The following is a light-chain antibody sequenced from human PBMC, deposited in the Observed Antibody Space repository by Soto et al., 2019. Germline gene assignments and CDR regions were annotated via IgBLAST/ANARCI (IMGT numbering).Light chain of an antibody. CDR3: QHYKRYPYS. V-gene: IGKV1-5*03. J-gene: IGKJ2*03. CDR1: QNINTW. Sequence: DIQMTQSPSTLSASVGDRVAITCRASQNINTWLAWYQQKPGTAPKLLISKASSLGSGVQSRFSGNGSETEFTLTISSLQPDDFATYYCQHYKRYPYSFAQGTKLEIK. CDR2: KAS.